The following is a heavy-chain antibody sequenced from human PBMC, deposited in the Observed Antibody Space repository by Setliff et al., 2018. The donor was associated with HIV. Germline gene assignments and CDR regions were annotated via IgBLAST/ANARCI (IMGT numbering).Heavy chain of an antibody. CDR2: ISAYNGNT. D-gene: IGHD3-22*01. CDR1: GYTFTSYG. CDR3: ARGMDYYDTSGYYQYYFDY. J-gene: IGHJ4*02. Sequence: ASVKVSCKASGYTFTSYGISWVRQAPGQGLEWMGWISAYNGNTNYAQKLQGRVTMTTDTSTSTAYMELRSLRSDDTAVYYCARGMDYYDTSGYYQYYFDYWGQGTLVTVSS. V-gene: IGHV1-18*01.